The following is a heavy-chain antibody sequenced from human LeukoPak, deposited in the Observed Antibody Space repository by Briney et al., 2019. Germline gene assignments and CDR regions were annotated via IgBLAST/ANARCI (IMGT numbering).Heavy chain of an antibody. V-gene: IGHV4-39*01. CDR3: ARREGVRAFDI. CDR2: IYYSGST. D-gene: IGHD3-10*01. CDR1: GGSISSSSYY. Sequence: SETLSLTCTVSGGSISSSSYYWGWIRQPPGKGLEWIGSIYYSGSTYYNPSLKSRVTISVDTSKNQFSLKLSSVTAADTAVYYCARREGVRAFDIWGQGTMVTVSS. J-gene: IGHJ3*02.